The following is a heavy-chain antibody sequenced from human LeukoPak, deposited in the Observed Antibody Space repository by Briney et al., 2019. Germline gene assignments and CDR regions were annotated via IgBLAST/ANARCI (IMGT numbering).Heavy chain of an antibody. V-gene: IGHV4-34*01. CDR3: ARVHSSGYYFAY. J-gene: IGHJ4*02. D-gene: IGHD3-22*01. Sequence: PSETLSLTCAVYGGSFSGYYWSWTRQPPGKGLEWIGEINHSGSTNYNPSLKSRVTISVDTSKNQFSLKLSSVTAADTAVYYCARVHSSGYYFAYWGQGTLVTVSS. CDR1: GGSFSGYY. CDR2: INHSGST.